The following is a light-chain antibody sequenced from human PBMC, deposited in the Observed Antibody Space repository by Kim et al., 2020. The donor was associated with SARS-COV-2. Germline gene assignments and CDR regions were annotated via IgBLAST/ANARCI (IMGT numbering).Light chain of an antibody. CDR2: TAS. V-gene: IGKV1-9*01. Sequence: ESGGDRVTITCRASQGISLYLAWYQQKAGTSPKLLIYTASTLQSGVPSRFSGSGSWTDFTLTIISLQPEDVATYYCQQLNRYPSTFGQGTRLEIK. CDR3: QQLNRYPST. CDR1: QGISLY. J-gene: IGKJ5*01.